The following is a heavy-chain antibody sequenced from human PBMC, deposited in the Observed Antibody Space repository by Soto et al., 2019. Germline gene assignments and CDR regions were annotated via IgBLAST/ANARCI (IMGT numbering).Heavy chain of an antibody. CDR3: ARGLGDGSNAAGVY. J-gene: IGHJ4*02. CDR2: MSNDGSSE. Sequence: QVQLVESGGGVVQPGRSLRLYCAASGFTLSSYAIQWVRQAPGKGLEWVALMSNDGSSEYFADSVKGRFTISRDNSKNTLYLQMNSLRSEDTAVYYCARGLGDGSNAAGVYWGQGTLVTVSS. V-gene: IGHV3-30-3*01. CDR1: GFTLSSYA. D-gene: IGHD2-15*01.